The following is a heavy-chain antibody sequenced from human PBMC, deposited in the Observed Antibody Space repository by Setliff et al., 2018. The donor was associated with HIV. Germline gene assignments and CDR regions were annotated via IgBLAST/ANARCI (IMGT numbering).Heavy chain of an antibody. V-gene: IGHV4-39*01. CDR3: TIPASSLAPN. Sequence: SETLSLTCTVSGGSVSSTTYFWGWIRQAPGKGLQWIGSIRSSGDTYYNPSLQSRVIISVDTSNNQISLKLTSVTAADTAVYYCTIPASSLAPNWGRGTQVTVSS. J-gene: IGHJ4*02. CDR1: GGSVSSTTYF. CDR2: IRSSGDT.